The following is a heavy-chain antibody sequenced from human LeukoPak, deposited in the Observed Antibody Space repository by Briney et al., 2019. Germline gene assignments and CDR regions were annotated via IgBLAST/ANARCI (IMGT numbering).Heavy chain of an antibody. J-gene: IGHJ5*02. CDR3: ARVLIAGLVWFDP. D-gene: IGHD6-13*01. Sequence: PSASVKVSCKASGYTFTGYYMHWVRQAPGKGLEWMGWINPNSGGTNYAQKFQGRVTMTRNTSISTAYMELSRLRSDDTAVYYCARVLIAGLVWFDPWGQGTLVTVSS. V-gene: IGHV1-2*02. CDR2: INPNSGGT. CDR1: GYTFTGYY.